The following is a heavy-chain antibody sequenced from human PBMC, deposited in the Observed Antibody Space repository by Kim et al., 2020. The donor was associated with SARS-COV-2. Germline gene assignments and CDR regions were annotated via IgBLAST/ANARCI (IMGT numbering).Heavy chain of an antibody. J-gene: IGHJ6*02. V-gene: IGHV5-10-1*01. CDR2: IDPSDSYT. CDR3: ARRRTLDTAKTYYYYYGMDV. D-gene: IGHD5-18*01. CDR1: GYSFTSYW. Sequence: GESLKISCKGSGYSFTSYWISWVRQMPGKGLEWMGRIDPSDSYTNYNPSFQGHVTISADKSISTAYLQWSSLKASDTAMYYCARRRTLDTAKTYYYYYGMDVWGQGTTVTVSS.